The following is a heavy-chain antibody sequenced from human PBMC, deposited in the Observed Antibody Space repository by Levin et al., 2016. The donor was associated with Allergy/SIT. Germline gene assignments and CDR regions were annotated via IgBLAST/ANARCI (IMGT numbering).Heavy chain of an antibody. CDR2: IDTSGGST. J-gene: IGHJ4*02. CDR3: TRGVGTPPSYLDY. Sequence: GESLKISCATSGFTFSSYVDARGSAKVPGKGLVWVSRIDTSGGSTIYADSVKGRFTISRDNAKDTLYLQMNSLRAEDTAVYYCTRGVGTPPSYLDYWGQGTLVTVSS. CDR1: GFTFSSYV. V-gene: IGHV3-74*01. D-gene: IGHD1-26*01.